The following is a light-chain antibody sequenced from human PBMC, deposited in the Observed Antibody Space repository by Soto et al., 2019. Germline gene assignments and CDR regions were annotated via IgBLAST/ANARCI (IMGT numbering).Light chain of an antibody. CDR1: QGIINY. CDR3: QPLFMFPPT. CDR2: GAS. J-gene: IGKJ3*01. V-gene: IGKV1-9*01. Sequence: IQLTQSPSSLSASVGDRVTITCRASQGIINYLAWYQQKPGKAPKLLIYGASTLQSGVPSRFGGSWSGKEFTLTVISLQPEDFATYYCQPLFMFPPTFGPGTKVDIK.